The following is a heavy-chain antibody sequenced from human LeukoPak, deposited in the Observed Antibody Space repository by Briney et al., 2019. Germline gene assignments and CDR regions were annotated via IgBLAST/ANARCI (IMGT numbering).Heavy chain of an antibody. D-gene: IGHD6-19*01. Sequence: PGESLKISCKGTGCSFPNYWIGWVRQMPGKGLEWMGIIYPGDSDTRYSPSFQGQVTISADKSINIAYLQWSSLKASGTAMYYCARHVTPSDGGWHPLPDYWGQGTPVTVSS. J-gene: IGHJ4*02. CDR3: ARHVTPSDGGWHPLPDY. CDR2: IYPGDSDT. CDR1: GCSFPNYW. V-gene: IGHV5-51*01.